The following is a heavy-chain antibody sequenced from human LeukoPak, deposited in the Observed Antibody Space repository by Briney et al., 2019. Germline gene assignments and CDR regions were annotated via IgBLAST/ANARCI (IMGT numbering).Heavy chain of an antibody. CDR3: ARGFSSWVSYFDY. D-gene: IGHD6-13*01. V-gene: IGHV4-34*01. Sequence: SETLSLTCAVYGGSFSGYYWSWIRQPPGKGLEWIGEINHSGSTNYIPSLKSRVTISVDTSKNQFSLKLSSVTAADTAVYYCARGFSSWVSYFDYWGQGTLVTVSS. J-gene: IGHJ4*02. CDR1: GGSFSGYY. CDR2: INHSGST.